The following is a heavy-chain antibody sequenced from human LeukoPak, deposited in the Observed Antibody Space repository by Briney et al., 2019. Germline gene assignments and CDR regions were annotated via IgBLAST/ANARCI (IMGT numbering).Heavy chain of an antibody. V-gene: IGHV3-23*01. D-gene: IGHD3-22*01. J-gene: IGHJ4*02. CDR2: ISGSGGST. CDR3: ARDVPTIDYYDSSNY. Sequence: GGSLRLSCAASGFTFSSYAMSWVRQAPGKGLEWVSAISGSGGSTYYADSVKGRFTISRDNAKNSLYLQMNSLRAEDTAVYFCARDVPTIDYYDSSNYWGQGTLVTVSS. CDR1: GFTFSSYA.